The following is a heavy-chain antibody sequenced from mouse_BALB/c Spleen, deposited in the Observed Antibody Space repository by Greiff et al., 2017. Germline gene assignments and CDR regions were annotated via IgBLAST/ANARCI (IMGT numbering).Heavy chain of an antibody. D-gene: IGHD1-2*01. V-gene: IGHV2-6-7*01. CDR3: ARGTAYYAMDY. CDR2: IWGDGST. CDR1: GFSLTGYG. Sequence: VQLKESGPGLVAPSQSLSITCTVSGFSLTGYGVNWVRQPPGKGLEWLGMIWGDGSTDYNSALKSRLSISKDNSKSQVFLKMNSLQTDDTARYYCARGTAYYAMDYWGQGTSVTVSS. J-gene: IGHJ4*01.